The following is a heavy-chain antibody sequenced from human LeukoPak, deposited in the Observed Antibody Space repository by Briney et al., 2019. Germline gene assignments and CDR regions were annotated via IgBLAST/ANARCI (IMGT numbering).Heavy chain of an antibody. CDR1: GGSFSGYC. J-gene: IGHJ3*02. V-gene: IGHV4-34*01. CDR2: INHSGST. D-gene: IGHD3-16*02. Sequence: SETLSLTCAVYGGSFSGYCWSWIRQPPGKGLEWIGEINHSGSTNYNPSLKSRVTISVDTSKNQFSLKLSSVTAADTAVYYCARVINDYVWGSYRYCAFDIWGQRTMVTVSS. CDR3: ARVINDYVWGSYRYCAFDI.